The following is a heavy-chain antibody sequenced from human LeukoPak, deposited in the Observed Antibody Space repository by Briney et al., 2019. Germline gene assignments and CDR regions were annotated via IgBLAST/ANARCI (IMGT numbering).Heavy chain of an antibody. J-gene: IGHJ3*02. V-gene: IGHV1-24*01. Sequence: GASVKVSCKVSGYTLTELSMHWVRQAPGKGLEWMGGFDPEDGETIYAQKFQGRVTMTEDTSTDTAYMELSRLRSDDTAVYYCAREYDYGDAFDIWGQGTMVTVSS. CDR1: GYTLTELS. CDR2: FDPEDGET. D-gene: IGHD4-17*01. CDR3: AREYDYGDAFDI.